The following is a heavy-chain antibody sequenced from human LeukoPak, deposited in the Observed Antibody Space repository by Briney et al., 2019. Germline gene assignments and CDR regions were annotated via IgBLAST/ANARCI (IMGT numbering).Heavy chain of an antibody. CDR1: GFTFSSYS. CDR3: ARADFDWLLPFAY. Sequence: GGSLRLSCAASGFTFSSYSMNWVRQAPGKGLEWVSSISSSSSYIYYADSVKGRFTISRDNAKNSLYLQMNSLRAEDTAVYYCARADFDWLLPFAYWGQGTLVTVSS. D-gene: IGHD3-9*01. J-gene: IGHJ4*02. V-gene: IGHV3-21*01. CDR2: ISSSSSYI.